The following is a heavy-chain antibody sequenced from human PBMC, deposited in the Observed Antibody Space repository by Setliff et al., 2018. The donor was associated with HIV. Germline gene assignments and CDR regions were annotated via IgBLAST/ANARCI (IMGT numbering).Heavy chain of an antibody. J-gene: IGHJ4*02. CDR2: ISSGSSYT. Sequence: PGGSLRLSCAASGFTFSTYSLNWVRQAPGKGLEWVSSISSGSSYTYYTDSMKGRFTISRDNAKNSLYLQMNSLRAEDTAVYYCTRGNMVRGVIVRDYFDHWGQGTLVTVSS. CDR3: TRGNMVRGVIVRDYFDH. D-gene: IGHD3-10*01. V-gene: IGHV3-21*01. CDR1: GFTFSTYS.